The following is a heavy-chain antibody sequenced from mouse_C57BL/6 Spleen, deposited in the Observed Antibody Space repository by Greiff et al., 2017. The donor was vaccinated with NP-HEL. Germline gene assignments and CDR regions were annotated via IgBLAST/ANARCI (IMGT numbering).Heavy chain of an antibody. J-gene: IGHJ4*01. Sequence: QVQLQQPGAELVRPGTSVKLSCKASGYTFTSYWMHWVKQRPGQGLEWIGVIDPSDSYTNYNQKFKGKATLTVDTSSSTAYMQLSSLTSEDSAVYYCARRGYDYDEAMDYWGQGTSVTVSS. CDR3: ARRGYDYDEAMDY. CDR1: GYTFTSYW. CDR2: IDPSDSYT. V-gene: IGHV1-59*01. D-gene: IGHD2-4*01.